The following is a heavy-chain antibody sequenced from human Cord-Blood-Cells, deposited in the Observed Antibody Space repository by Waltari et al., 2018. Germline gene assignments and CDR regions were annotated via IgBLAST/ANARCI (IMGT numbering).Heavy chain of an antibody. CDR1: GGSISSCGYS. D-gene: IGHD4-17*01. Sequence: QVQLQESGPVLGKPSQTLSLTCTVSGGSISSCGYSWTWISTDPGKGLEWIGYIYYSGSTYYNPSLKSRVTISVDTSKNQFSLKLSSVTAADTAVYYCARWRVLDYGDPNFDYWGQGTLVTVSS. CDR3: ARWRVLDYGDPNFDY. V-gene: IGHV4-31*03. CDR2: IYYSGST. J-gene: IGHJ4*02.